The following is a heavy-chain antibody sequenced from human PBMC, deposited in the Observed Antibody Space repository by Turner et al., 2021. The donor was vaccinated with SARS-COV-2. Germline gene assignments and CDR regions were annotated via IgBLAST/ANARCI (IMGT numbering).Heavy chain of an antibody. Sequence: QVQLVESGGGVVQPGRSLRLSCAASGFTFSTYGMHWVRQAPGKGLEWVALISYDGSNKYYADSVKGRFTIPRDNSKNTLYLQMNSLRAEDTAVYYCAKIYGGSYFAAFDYWGQGTLVTVSS. V-gene: IGHV3-30*18. D-gene: IGHD1-26*01. CDR1: GFTFSTYG. J-gene: IGHJ4*02. CDR2: ISYDGSNK. CDR3: AKIYGGSYFAAFDY.